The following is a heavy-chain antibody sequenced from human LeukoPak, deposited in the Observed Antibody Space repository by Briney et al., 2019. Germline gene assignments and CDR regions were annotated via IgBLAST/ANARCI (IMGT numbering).Heavy chain of an antibody. CDR2: SRNKANSYTT. J-gene: IGHJ4*02. CDR1: GFTFSDYN. V-gene: IGHV3-72*01. Sequence: HPGGSLRLSCAASGFTFSDYNMDWVRQAPGKGLEWVGRSRNKANSYTTQYAASVKGRFTISRDDSKGIAYLQMNSLKTEDTAVYYCTRDQTPYYWGQGTLVTVSS. CDR3: TRDQTPYY.